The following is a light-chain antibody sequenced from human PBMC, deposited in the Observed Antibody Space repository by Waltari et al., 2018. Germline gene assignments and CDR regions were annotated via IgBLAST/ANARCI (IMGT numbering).Light chain of an antibody. V-gene: IGLV2-8*01. CDR2: EVT. CDR3: NSYAGRNRLGV. Sequence: QSALTQPPSASGSPGQPVPISCTGTSSDVGGYNSVSWYQQHPGKAPKLIIYEVTKRPSGVPDRFSGSKSGNTASLTVSGLQADDEADYYCNSYAGRNRLGVFGGGTKVTVL. CDR1: SSDVGGYNS. J-gene: IGLJ2*01.